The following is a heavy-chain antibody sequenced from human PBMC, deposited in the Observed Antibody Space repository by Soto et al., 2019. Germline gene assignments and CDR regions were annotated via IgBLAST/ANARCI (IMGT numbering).Heavy chain of an antibody. J-gene: IGHJ4*01. CDR2: ISGSGGST. D-gene: IGHD5-18*01. CDR1: GFTFSSYA. CDR3: AKEKWIQLWLRYYFDY. V-gene: IGHV3-23*01. Sequence: GGSLRLSCAASGFTFSSYAISWVRQAPGKGLEWVSAISGSGGSTYYADSVKGRFTISRDNSKNTLYLQMNSLRAEDTAVYYCAKEKWIQLWLRYYFDYCGQRTPVPVS.